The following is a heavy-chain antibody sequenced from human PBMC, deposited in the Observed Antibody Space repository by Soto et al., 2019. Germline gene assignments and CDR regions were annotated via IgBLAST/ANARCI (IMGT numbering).Heavy chain of an antibody. D-gene: IGHD3-10*01. CDR2: ISGGGDTT. J-gene: IGHJ4*02. CDR3: AKGRGGSGSLTPRVDF. Sequence: EVQLLESGGGLVQPGGSLRLSCAASGFTFNNYAMTWVRQAPGKGLECVSAISGGGDTTSYADSVKGRFTVSRDGAKNTLYLQMSSLRAEHTALYYCAKGRGGSGSLTPRVDFWGQGTLVTVSS. V-gene: IGHV3-23*01. CDR1: GFTFNNYA.